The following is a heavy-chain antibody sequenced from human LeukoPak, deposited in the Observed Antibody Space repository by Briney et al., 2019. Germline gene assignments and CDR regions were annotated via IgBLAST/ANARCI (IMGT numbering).Heavy chain of an antibody. CDR1: GFTFSSYW. CDR2: INSDGSST. D-gene: IGHD3-10*01. CDR3: ARDLETYHYGSGSYRPFHY. J-gene: IGHJ4*02. Sequence: PGGSLRLSCAASGFTFSSYWMHWVRQAPGKGLVWVSGINSDGSSTRYADSVKGRFTISRDNAKNSLYLQMNSLRVEDTAIYFCARDLETYHYGSGSYRPFHYWGQGTLVTVSS. V-gene: IGHV3-74*01.